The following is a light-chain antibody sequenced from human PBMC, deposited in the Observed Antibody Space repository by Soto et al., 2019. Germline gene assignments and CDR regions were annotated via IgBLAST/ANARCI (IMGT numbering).Light chain of an antibody. Sequence: SVLAQPASGSGSPGQSITLSYTGTSTDGRVYNYISWYQQHPGKSPKLMIYEFINRPSVGSNRFSGSHSCNTASLTISGLQAEDEADYYCSSYTSSSNYVFGTGTTVTVL. CDR1: STDGRVYNY. CDR2: EFI. V-gene: IGLV2-14*01. CDR3: SSYTSSSNYV. J-gene: IGLJ1*01.